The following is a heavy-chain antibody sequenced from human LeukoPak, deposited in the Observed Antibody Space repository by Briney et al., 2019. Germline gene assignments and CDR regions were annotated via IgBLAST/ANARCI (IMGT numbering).Heavy chain of an antibody. J-gene: IGHJ5*02. Sequence: SETLSLTCTVSGGSISSSSYYWGWIRQPPGKGLEWIGSIYYSGSTYYNPSLKSRVTISVDMSKNQCSLKLSSVTAADTAVYYCARDRAGYCGGGSCYSGSWFDPWGQGTLVTVSS. D-gene: IGHD2-15*01. V-gene: IGHV4-39*07. CDR2: IYYSGST. CDR3: ARDRAGYCGGGSCYSGSWFDP. CDR1: GGSISSSSYY.